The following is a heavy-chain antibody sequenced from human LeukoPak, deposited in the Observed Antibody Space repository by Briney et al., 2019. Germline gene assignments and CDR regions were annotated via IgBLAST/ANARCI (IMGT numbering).Heavy chain of an antibody. CDR3: ASGRSVGSSPYGPFDY. Sequence: GASVKVSFKASGYTFTSYYMHWVRQAPRQGLGWMGIINPSGSRTSYSQKFQGRVTMTRDTSTRTVYLPLASLRSQDTAGYYCASGRSVGSSPYGPFDYRRQGTLVTVSS. CDR2: INPSGSRT. V-gene: IGHV1-46*01. J-gene: IGHJ4*02. CDR1: GYTFTSYY. D-gene: IGHD6-6*01.